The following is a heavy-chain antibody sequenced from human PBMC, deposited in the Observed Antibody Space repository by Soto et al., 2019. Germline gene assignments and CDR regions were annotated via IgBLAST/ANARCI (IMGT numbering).Heavy chain of an antibody. V-gene: IGHV3-23*01. CDR1: GFTFSSYA. CDR2: ISGSSGST. Sequence: EVQLLESGGGLVQPGGSLRLSCAASGFTFSSYAMSWVRQAPGKGLEWVSAISGSSGSTYYADSVKGRFTISRDNSKNTPSLQMNSLRAEDTAVYYCAKNEGRYFDWLLSSLDPWGQGTLVTVSS. J-gene: IGHJ5*02. CDR3: AKNEGRYFDWLLSSLDP. D-gene: IGHD3-9*01.